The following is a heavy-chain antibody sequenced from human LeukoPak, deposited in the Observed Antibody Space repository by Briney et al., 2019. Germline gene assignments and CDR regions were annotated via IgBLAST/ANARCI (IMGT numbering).Heavy chain of an antibody. D-gene: IGHD2-21*01. J-gene: IGHJ3*02. V-gene: IGHV1-46*01. Sequence: GASVQVSCKASGYTFTSYYMHWVRQAPGQGLAWMGIINHSGGSTSYAQKFQGRVTMTRDTSTSTVYMELSSLRSEDTAVYYCARVPRLASGAFDIWGQGTMVTVSS. CDR1: GYTFTSYY. CDR3: ARVPRLASGAFDI. CDR2: INHSGGST.